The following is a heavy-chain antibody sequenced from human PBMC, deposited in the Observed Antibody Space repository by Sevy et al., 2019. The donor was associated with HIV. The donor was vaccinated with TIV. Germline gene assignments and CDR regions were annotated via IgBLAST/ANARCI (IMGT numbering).Heavy chain of an antibody. CDR2: IYYSGST. D-gene: IGHD1-20*01. J-gene: IGHJ3*02. CDR3: ARRRNWLKGDAFDI. CDR1: GGSISSSSYY. Sequence: SETLSLTCTVSGGSISSSSYYWGWIRQPPGKGLEWIGSIYYSGSTYYNPSLKSRVTISVDTSKNQFSLKLSSVTAADTAVYYCARRRNWLKGDAFDIWGQGTMVTVSS. V-gene: IGHV4-39*01.